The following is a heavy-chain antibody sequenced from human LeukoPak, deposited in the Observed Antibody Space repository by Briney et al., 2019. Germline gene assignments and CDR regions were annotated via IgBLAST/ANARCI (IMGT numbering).Heavy chain of an antibody. V-gene: IGHV3-30*18. CDR2: ISYDGTNK. J-gene: IGHJ4*02. CDR1: GFTFISYG. Sequence: PGGSLRLSCSASGFTFISYGMNWVRQAPGKGLEWVAVISYDGTNKYYAESVKGRFSVSRDNSENTLFLQMNSLRAEDTAVYYCAKDGGRYFDYWGQGTLVTVSS. CDR3: AKDGGRYFDY. D-gene: IGHD3-16*01.